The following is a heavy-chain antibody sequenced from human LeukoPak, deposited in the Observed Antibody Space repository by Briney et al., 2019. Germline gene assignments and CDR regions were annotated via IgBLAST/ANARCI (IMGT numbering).Heavy chain of an antibody. CDR3: ARKDIAVVPAAIYYNWFDP. CDR1: GGSISSGGYY. J-gene: IGHJ5*02. V-gene: IGHV4-61*08. Sequence: SQTLSLTCTVSGGSISSGGYYWSWIRQPPGKGLEWIGYIYYSGSTNYNPSLKSRVTISVDTSKNQFSLKLSSVTAADTAVYYCARKDIAVVPAAIYYNWFDPWGQGTLVTVSS. D-gene: IGHD2-2*02. CDR2: IYYSGST.